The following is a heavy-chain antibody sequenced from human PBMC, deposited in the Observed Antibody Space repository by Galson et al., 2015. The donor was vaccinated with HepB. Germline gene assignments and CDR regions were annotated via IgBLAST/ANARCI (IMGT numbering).Heavy chain of an antibody. V-gene: IGHV3-21*01. D-gene: IGHD6-13*01. CDR3: ARDHRSSWGNLGMDV. CDR1: GFTFSSYS. Sequence: SLRLSCAASGFTFSSYSMNWVRQAPGKGLEWVSSISSSSSYIYYADSVKGRFTISRDNAKNSLYLQMNSLRAEDTAVYYCARDHRSSWGNLGMDVWGQGTTVTVSS. J-gene: IGHJ6*02. CDR2: ISSSSSYI.